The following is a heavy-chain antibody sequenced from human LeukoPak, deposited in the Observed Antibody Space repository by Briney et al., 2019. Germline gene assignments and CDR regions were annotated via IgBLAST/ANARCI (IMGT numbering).Heavy chain of an antibody. CDR1: GFTVSSNP. V-gene: IGHV3-21*01. Sequence: GGSLRLSCVASGFTVSSNPMSWVRQAPGRGLEWVSCISSSSTYMLYADSAKGRFTISRDNAKNSLYLQMNSLRAEDTAVYYCARDISDDYWGQGTLVTVSS. D-gene: IGHD1-26*01. CDR3: ARDISDDY. J-gene: IGHJ4*02. CDR2: ISSSSTYM.